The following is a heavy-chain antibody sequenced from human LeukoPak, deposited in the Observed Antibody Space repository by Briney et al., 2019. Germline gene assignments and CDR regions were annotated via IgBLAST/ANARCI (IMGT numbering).Heavy chain of an antibody. CDR1: GFTFSSYG. D-gene: IGHD3-22*01. CDR2: IWYDGSNK. V-gene: IGHV3-33*06. J-gene: IGHJ4*02. Sequence: GGSLRLSCAASGFTFSSYGMPWVRQAPGKGLEWVAVIWYDGSNKYYADSVKGRLTISRDNSKNTLYLQMNSLRAEDTAVYYCAKGGNYYDSSGYYYGQPHFDYWGQGTLVTVSS. CDR3: AKGGNYYDSSGYYYGQPHFDY.